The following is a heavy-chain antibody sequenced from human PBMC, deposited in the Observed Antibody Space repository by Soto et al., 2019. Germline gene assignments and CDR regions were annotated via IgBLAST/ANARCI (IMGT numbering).Heavy chain of an antibody. CDR2: INPVNGNT. V-gene: IGHV1-3*01. J-gene: IGHJ5*02. CDR1: GYTCTTYT. Sequence: QVQLVQSGAEVKKPGASVLLSCKASGYTCTTYTMNWVRQAPGQRLEWMGWINPVNGNTKSSQKFQDRVIITRDTSASTAYVELRSLRSEDTAVYYCARGIATGQLDPWGQGTLVIVSS. CDR3: ARGIATGQLDP. D-gene: IGHD6-25*01.